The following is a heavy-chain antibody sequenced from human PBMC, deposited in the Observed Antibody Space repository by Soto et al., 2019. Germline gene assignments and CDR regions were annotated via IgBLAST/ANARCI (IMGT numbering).Heavy chain of an antibody. CDR1: GYTFTSYG. D-gene: IGHD1-26*01. CDR2: ISAYNGNT. V-gene: IGHV1-18*01. CDR3: ARDDRGEWELPFYYYYGMDV. J-gene: IGHJ6*02. Sequence: QVQLVQSGAEVKKPGASVKVSCKASGYTFTSYGISWVRQAPGQGLEWMGWISAYNGNTNYAQKLQGRVTMTTDTSTSTAYMELRSLRSDDTAVYYCARDDRGEWELPFYYYYGMDVWGQGTTVTVSS.